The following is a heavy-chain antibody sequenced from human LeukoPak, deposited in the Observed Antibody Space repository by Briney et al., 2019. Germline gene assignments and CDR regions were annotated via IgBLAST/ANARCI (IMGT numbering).Heavy chain of an antibody. Sequence: GGSLRLSCAASGFTFSSYAMSWVRQAPGKGLEWVANIKQDGSEKYYVDSVKGRFTISRDNAKNSLYLQMNSLRAEDTAVYYCARDPYYYDSSGVDYWGQGTLVTVSS. CDR3: ARDPYYYDSSGVDY. V-gene: IGHV3-7*01. CDR1: GFTFSSYA. CDR2: IKQDGSEK. J-gene: IGHJ4*02. D-gene: IGHD3-22*01.